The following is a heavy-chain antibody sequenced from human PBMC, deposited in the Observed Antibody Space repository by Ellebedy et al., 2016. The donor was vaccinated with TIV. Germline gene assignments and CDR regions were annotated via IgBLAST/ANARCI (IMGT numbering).Heavy chain of an antibody. V-gene: IGHV3-11*01. Sequence: GESLKISCAASGFTFSDYYMSWICQAPGKGLEWVSYISTSGRTIYYADSVKGRFTISRDNAKNSLYLQMKSLRAEDTAVYYCARDARFIDQQHNWFDPWGQGTLVTVSS. CDR1: GFTFSDYY. D-gene: IGHD2-2*01. CDR2: ISTSGRTI. J-gene: IGHJ5*02. CDR3: ARDARFIDQQHNWFDP.